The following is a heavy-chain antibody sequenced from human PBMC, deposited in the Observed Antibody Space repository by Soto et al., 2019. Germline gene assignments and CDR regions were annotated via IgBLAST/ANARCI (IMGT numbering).Heavy chain of an antibody. J-gene: IGHJ6*03. Sequence: QVQLQESGPGLVRPSETLSLTCNVSGGSINNYWWSWIRQPPGKGLEWVGYVYYSGGTNYNPSLKSRLTISADKARNQFSLRLSSVTAADTAVYFCARGVRDNLQRSSYMDVWGKGTTITVSS. CDR2: VYYSGGT. CDR1: GGSINNYW. D-gene: IGHD3-10*01. V-gene: IGHV4-59*01. CDR3: ARGVRDNLQRSSYMDV.